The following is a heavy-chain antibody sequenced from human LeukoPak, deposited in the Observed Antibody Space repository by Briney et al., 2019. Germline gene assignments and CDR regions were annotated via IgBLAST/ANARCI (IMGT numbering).Heavy chain of an antibody. Sequence: GGSLRLSCAAPGFTFSSFWMSWVRPAPGKGAGGVANIKQDGSEKYYVDSVKGRFTISRDNAKNSLYLQMNSLRAEDTAVYYCARDRIRSGYSADYWGQGTLVTVSS. CDR2: IKQDGSEK. CDR3: ARDRIRSGYSADY. J-gene: IGHJ4*02. V-gene: IGHV3-7*01. CDR1: GFTFSSFW. D-gene: IGHD3-22*01.